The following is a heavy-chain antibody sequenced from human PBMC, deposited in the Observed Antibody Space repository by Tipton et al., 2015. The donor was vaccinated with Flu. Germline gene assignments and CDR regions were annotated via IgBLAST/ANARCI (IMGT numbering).Heavy chain of an antibody. CDR1: GDSISNDYF. V-gene: IGHV4-38-2*01. D-gene: IGHD4-11*01. CDR3: ARRTFSNYVSEPKNWFDV. Sequence: TLSLTCAVSGDSISNDYFWGWIRQPPGKGLEWIAAIHRYGTAYYNPSLKSRVTISVDTSKNQFSLEMTSVTAADTAVYFCARRTFSNYVSEPKNWFDVWGQGTLVTVSS. CDR2: IHRYGTA. J-gene: IGHJ5*02.